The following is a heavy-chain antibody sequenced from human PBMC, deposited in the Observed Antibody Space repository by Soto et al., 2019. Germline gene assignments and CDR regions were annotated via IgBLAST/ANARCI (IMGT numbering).Heavy chain of an antibody. D-gene: IGHD2-8*01. J-gene: IGHJ4*02. Sequence: EVQLVESGGGLVKPGGSLRLSCAVSGITLTKAWMRWVRQAPGKGLEWVGRIKSKTDGGTPDYAAPVKGRFTISRDDSKNTLFLQMNSLKTEDTAVYYCSTEAYSSNDIWYRASLWGQGTLVTVSS. CDR2: IKSKTDGGTP. CDR3: STEAYSSNDIWYRASL. V-gene: IGHV3-15*01. CDR1: GITLTKAW.